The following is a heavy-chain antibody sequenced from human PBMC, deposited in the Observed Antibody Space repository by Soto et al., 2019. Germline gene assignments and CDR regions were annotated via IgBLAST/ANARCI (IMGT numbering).Heavy chain of an antibody. CDR3: ARDSSSSYYYGMDV. V-gene: IGHV3-9*01. CDR1: GFTFDDYA. D-gene: IGHD6-6*01. J-gene: IGHJ6*02. Sequence: GGSLRLSCAASGFTFDDYAMHWVRQAPGKGLEWVSGISWNSGSIGYADSVKGRFTISRDNAKNSLYLQMNSLRAEDTAVYYCARDSSSSYYYGMDVWGQGTTVTVSS. CDR2: ISWNSGSI.